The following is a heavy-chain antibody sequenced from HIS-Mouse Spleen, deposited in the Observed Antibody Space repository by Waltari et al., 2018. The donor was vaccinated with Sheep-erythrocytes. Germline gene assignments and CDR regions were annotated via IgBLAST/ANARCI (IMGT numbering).Heavy chain of an antibody. V-gene: IGHV4-39*01. CDR3: ARLYYYDSSGYYFDY. J-gene: IGHJ4*02. CDR1: GGSISSSSYY. Sequence: QLQLQESGPGLVKPSETLSLTCTVSGGSISSSSYYWGWIRQPPGKGLAWIGSSYYSGGTCYNPTLKSLVTIAADTCKDQFSLKLSSVTAAETAVYYCARLYYYDSSGYYFDYWGQGTLVTVSS. D-gene: IGHD3-22*01. CDR2: SYYSGGT.